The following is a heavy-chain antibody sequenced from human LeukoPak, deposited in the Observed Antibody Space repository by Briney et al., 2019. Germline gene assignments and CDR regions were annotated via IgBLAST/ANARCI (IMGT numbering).Heavy chain of an antibody. CDR2: IYTSGST. V-gene: IGHV4-61*02. CDR3: GRTGGYSSPLGV. D-gene: IGHD5-18*01. CDR1: GGSISSGSYY. Sequence: PSETLSLTCTVSGGSISSGSYYWSWIRQPAGKGLEWIGRIYTSGSTNYNPSLKSRVTISVDTSKNQFSLKLSSVTAADTAVYHCGRTGGYSSPLGVWGQGTLVTVSS. J-gene: IGHJ4*02.